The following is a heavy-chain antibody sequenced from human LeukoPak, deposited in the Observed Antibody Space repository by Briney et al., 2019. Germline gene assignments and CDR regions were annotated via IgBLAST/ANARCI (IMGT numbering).Heavy chain of an antibody. CDR2: IYYSGST. D-gene: IGHD3-10*01. CDR1: GGSISSSSYY. J-gene: IGHJ5*02. V-gene: IGHV4-39*01. Sequence: PSETLSLTSTVSGGSISSSSYYWGWIRQPPGKGLEWIGSIYYSGSTYYNPSLKSRVTISADTSKNQFSLKLSSVAAADTAVYYCARQGSGSYPRWFDPWGQGTLVTVFS. CDR3: ARQGSGSYPRWFDP.